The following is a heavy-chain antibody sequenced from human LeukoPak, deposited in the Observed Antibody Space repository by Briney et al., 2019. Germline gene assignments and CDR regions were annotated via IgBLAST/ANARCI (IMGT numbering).Heavy chain of an antibody. D-gene: IGHD3-22*01. J-gene: IGHJ5*02. Sequence: GGSLRLSCAASGFTFTSCGMNWVRQAPGKGLEWVSSITISGVSTHYADSVKGRFTISRDNSKNTLYLQMNSLRADDTAVYYCAKLAIVGNWFDPWGQGTLVTVSS. CDR1: GFTFTSCG. CDR2: ITISGVST. CDR3: AKLAIVGNWFDP. V-gene: IGHV3-23*01.